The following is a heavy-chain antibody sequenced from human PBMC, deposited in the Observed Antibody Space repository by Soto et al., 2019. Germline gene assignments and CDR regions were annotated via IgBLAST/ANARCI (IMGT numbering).Heavy chain of an antibody. Sequence: GASVKVSCKVSGYTLTELSMHWVRQAPGKGLEWMGGFDPEDGETIYAQKFQGRVAMTEDTSTDTAYMELSSLRSEDTAVYYCATVGRWELPNHYYYYGMDVRGQGTTVTVSS. D-gene: IGHD1-26*01. J-gene: IGHJ6*02. CDR1: GYTLTELS. V-gene: IGHV1-24*01. CDR2: FDPEDGET. CDR3: ATVGRWELPNHYYYYGMDV.